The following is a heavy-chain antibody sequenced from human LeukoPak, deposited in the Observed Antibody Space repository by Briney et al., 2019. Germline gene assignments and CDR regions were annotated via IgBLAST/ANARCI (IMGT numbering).Heavy chain of an antibody. Sequence: ETSETLSPTCAVYGGSFSGYYWSWIRQPPGKGLEWIGEINHSGSTNYNPSLKSRVTISVDTSKNQFSLKLSSVTAADTAVYYCARQRQKDYYFDYWGQGTLVTVSS. CDR1: GGSFSGYY. D-gene: IGHD1-1*01. CDR2: INHSGST. CDR3: ARQRQKDYYFDY. J-gene: IGHJ4*02. V-gene: IGHV4-34*01.